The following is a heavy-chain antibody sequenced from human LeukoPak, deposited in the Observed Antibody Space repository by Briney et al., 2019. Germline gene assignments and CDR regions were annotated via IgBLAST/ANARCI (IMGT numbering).Heavy chain of an antibody. V-gene: IGHV3-30*18. J-gene: IGHJ2*01. CDR2: ISYDGSNK. Sequence: GGSLRLSSAASGFTFSSYGMHWVRQAPGKGLEWVAAISYDGSNKNDADSVKGRFTISRDNSKNTLYLQMNSLRVEDTAVYYCAKGGRAAADRNFDLWGRGTLVAVSS. CDR1: GFTFSSYG. CDR3: AKGGRAAADRNFDL. D-gene: IGHD6-13*01.